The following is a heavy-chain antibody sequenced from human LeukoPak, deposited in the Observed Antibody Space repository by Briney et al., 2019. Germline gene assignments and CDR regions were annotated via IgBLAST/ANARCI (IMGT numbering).Heavy chain of an antibody. V-gene: IGHV1-46*01. CDR2: INPSGGST. CDR3: AREPIAVAGPADY. Sequence: ASVKVSCKASGYTFTSYYMRWVRQAPGQGLEWMGIINPSGGSTSYAQKFQGRVTMTRDTSISTAYMELSRLRSDDTAVYYCAREPIAVAGPADYWGQGTLVTVSS. CDR1: GYTFTSYY. D-gene: IGHD6-19*01. J-gene: IGHJ4*02.